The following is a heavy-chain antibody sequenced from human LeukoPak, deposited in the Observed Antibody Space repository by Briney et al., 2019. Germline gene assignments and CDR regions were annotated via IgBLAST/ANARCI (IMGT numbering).Heavy chain of an antibody. Sequence: SETLSLTCTVSGGSISSYYWSWIRQPPGKGLEWIGYIYYSGSTNYNPSLKSRVTISVDTSKNQFSLKLSSVTAADTAVYYCAREGIQLGNYYYYGMDVWGQGTTVTVSS. V-gene: IGHV4-59*12. D-gene: IGHD5-18*01. CDR2: IYYSGST. J-gene: IGHJ6*02. CDR3: AREGIQLGNYYYYGMDV. CDR1: GGSISSYY.